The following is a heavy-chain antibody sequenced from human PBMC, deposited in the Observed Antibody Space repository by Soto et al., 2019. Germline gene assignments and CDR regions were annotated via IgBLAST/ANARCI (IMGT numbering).Heavy chain of an antibody. CDR2: ISRSGDST. Sequence: PGGSLRLSCAASGFTFSTYAITWVRQAQGKGLEWVSAISRSGDSTYYADSVKGRFTISRDNSKNTLYLQMSSLRAEDTAVYYCAKDPRGGSRWFDPWGQGTLVTVSS. CDR1: GFTFSTYA. CDR3: AKDPRGGSRWFDP. J-gene: IGHJ5*02. V-gene: IGHV3-23*01. D-gene: IGHD3-10*01.